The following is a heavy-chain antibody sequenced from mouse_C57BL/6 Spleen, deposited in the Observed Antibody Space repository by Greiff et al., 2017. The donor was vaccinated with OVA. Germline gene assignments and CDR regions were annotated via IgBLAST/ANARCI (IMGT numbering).Heavy chain of an antibody. CDR1: GYTFTSYW. Sequence: VQLQQSGAELAKPGASVKLSCKASGYTFTSYWMHWVKQRPGQGLEWIGYINPSSGYTKYNQKFKDKATLTEDKSSSTAYMQLSSLTYEDSAVYYGARADSSELPFDYWGQGTTLTVSS. J-gene: IGHJ2*01. D-gene: IGHD3-2*02. V-gene: IGHV1-7*01. CDR2: INPSSGYT. CDR3: ARADSSELPFDY.